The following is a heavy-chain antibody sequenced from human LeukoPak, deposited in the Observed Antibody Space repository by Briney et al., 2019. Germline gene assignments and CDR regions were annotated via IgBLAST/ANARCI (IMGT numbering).Heavy chain of an antibody. CDR1: GFTFSSYS. V-gene: IGHV3-21*01. CDR3: AGTNCSGGSCYPAEYFQH. J-gene: IGHJ1*01. CDR2: ISSSSSYI. D-gene: IGHD2-15*01. Sequence: GGSLRLSCAASGFTFSSYSMNWVRQAPGKGLEWVSSISSSSSYIYYADSVKGRFTISRDNAKTSLYLQMNSLRAEDTAVYYCAGTNCSGGSCYPAEYFQHWGQGTLVTVSS.